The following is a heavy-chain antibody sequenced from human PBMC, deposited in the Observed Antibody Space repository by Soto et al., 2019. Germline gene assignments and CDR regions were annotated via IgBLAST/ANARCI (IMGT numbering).Heavy chain of an antibody. CDR1: GVSFSTYG. CDR3: AIEGGVGDSSSWGAF. V-gene: IGHV3-33*01. J-gene: IGHJ4*02. Sequence: QVQLVESGGGVVQPGRSLRLSCVASGVSFSTYGMHWVRQAPGKGLVWVASIWHDGIYKFHADAVKGRFAISRDNSMNSLYLHRNSLTVEVTAMYYIAIEGGVGDSSSWGAFWGQGTLVTVSS. CDR2: IWHDGIYK. D-gene: IGHD6-13*01.